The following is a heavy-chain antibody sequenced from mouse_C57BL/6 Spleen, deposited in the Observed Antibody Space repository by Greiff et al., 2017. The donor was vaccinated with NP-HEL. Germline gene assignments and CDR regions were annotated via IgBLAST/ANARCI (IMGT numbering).Heavy chain of an antibody. D-gene: IGHD3-3*01. CDR2: ILPGSGST. Sequence: QVQLQQSGAELMKPGASVKLSCKATGYTFTGYWIEWVKQRPGHGLEWIGEILPGSGSTNYNEKFKGKATFTADPSANTAYMQLSSLTTEYSAIYCCARGGGRRDGCAYWGQGTLVTVSA. CDR3: ARGGGRRDGCAY. CDR1: GYTFTGYW. J-gene: IGHJ3*01. V-gene: IGHV1-9*01.